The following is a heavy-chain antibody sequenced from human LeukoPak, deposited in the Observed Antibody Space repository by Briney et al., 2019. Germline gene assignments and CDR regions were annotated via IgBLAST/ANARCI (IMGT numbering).Heavy chain of an antibody. D-gene: IGHD3-10*01. V-gene: IGHV4-39*01. CDR1: GGSISSSSYY. Sequence: PSETLSLTCTVSGGSISSSSYYWGWIRQPPGKGLEWIGSIYYSGSTYYNPSLKSRVTISVDTSKNQFSLKLSSVTAADTAVYYCARSDGSGSYYNAGFDYWGQGTLVTVSS. CDR2: IYYSGST. J-gene: IGHJ4*02. CDR3: ARSDGSGSYYNAGFDY.